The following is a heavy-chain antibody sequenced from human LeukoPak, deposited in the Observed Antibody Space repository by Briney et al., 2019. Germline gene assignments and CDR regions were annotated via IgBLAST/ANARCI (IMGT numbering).Heavy chain of an antibody. CDR3: ARENGYCSSTSCPYYYYYGMDV. CDR2: IWYDGSNE. Sequence: GRSLRLSCAASGFTFSSYGMHWVRQAPGKGLEWVAVIWYDGSNEYYADSVKGRFTISRDNSKNTLYLRMNSLRAEDTAVYYCARENGYCSSTSCPYYYYYGMDVWGQGTTVTVSS. D-gene: IGHD2-2*01. J-gene: IGHJ6*02. CDR1: GFTFSSYG. V-gene: IGHV3-33*01.